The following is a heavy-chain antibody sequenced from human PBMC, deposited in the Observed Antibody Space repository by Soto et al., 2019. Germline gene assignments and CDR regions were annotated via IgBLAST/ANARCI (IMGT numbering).Heavy chain of an antibody. CDR2: IYRGGSA. Sequence: EVQLVESGGGLVQPGGSLRLSCAASGFNVSTNYMSWVRQAPGKGLEWVSVIYRGGSAYYAYSLKGRFTLSRDTSKNTLYLQMKSLGAEDTAVYYCARGASGWSPYYFYFMDVWGKGTTVAVSS. CDR1: GFNVSTNY. CDR3: ARGASGWSPYYFYFMDV. D-gene: IGHD6-19*01. J-gene: IGHJ6*03. V-gene: IGHV3-66*01.